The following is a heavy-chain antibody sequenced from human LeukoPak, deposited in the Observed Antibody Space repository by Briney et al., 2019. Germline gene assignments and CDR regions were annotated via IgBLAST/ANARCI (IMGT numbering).Heavy chain of an antibody. J-gene: IGHJ4*02. CDR3: ARERGTSGYILAF. CDR2: IYTGGST. Sequence: PGGSLRLSCAASGFAVSSNYMSWVRQAPGKGLEWVSVIYTGGSTYYADSVKGRFTISRDNSKNTVYLRMNSLRAEDTAVYYCARERGTSGYILAFWGRGTLVTVSS. V-gene: IGHV3-53*01. D-gene: IGHD3-22*01. CDR1: GFAVSSNY.